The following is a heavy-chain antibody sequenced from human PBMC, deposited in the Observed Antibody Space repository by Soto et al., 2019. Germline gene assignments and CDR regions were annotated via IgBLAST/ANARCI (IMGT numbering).Heavy chain of an antibody. V-gene: IGHV2-5*02. D-gene: IGHD5-12*01. CDR2: IYWDDDK. CDR3: AHNRGYSVYFDY. Sequence: QITLKESGPTLVKPTQTLTLTCTFSGFSLSTSGVGVGWIRQPPGEALEWLALIYWDDDKRYSPSLKSRLTIPKDTSKNQVVLTMTNMDPVDTATYYCAHNRGYSVYFDYWGQGTLVTVSS. CDR1: GFSLSTSGVG. J-gene: IGHJ4*02.